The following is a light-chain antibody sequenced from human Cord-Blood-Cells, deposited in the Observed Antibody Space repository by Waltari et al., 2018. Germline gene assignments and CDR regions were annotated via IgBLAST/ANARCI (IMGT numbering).Light chain of an antibody. CDR1: NLGVKY. V-gene: IGLV3-1*01. Sequence: SYELTQPPSASVSPGQTSRLTSTADNLGVKYTCWYQQTTGQSPVLVIYQDSKRPSGIRERFSGSNSGNTATLTISGTQAMDEADYYCQAWDSSTAYVFGTGTKVTVL. J-gene: IGLJ1*01. CDR2: QDS. CDR3: QAWDSSTAYV.